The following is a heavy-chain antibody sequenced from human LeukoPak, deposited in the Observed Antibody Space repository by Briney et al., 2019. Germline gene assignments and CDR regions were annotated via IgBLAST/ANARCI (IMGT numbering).Heavy chain of an antibody. CDR3: ARDPTSGVYSSSLYFSG. CDR2: ISYDGSNK. D-gene: IGHD6-13*01. Sequence: GGSLRLSCAASGFTFSSYAMHWVRQAPGKGLEWVAVISYDGSNKYYADSVKGRFTISRDNSKSTLYLQMNSLRAEDTAVYYCARDPTSGVYSSSLYFSGWGQGTLVTVSS. CDR1: GFTFSSYA. J-gene: IGHJ4*02. V-gene: IGHV3-30-3*01.